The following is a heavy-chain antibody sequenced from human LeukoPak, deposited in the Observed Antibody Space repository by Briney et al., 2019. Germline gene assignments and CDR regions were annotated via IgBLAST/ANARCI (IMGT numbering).Heavy chain of an antibody. D-gene: IGHD1-1*01. CDR3: ARESGTTLYRGAFDP. Sequence: GGSLRLSCAASGFTFSSYEMNWVRQAPGKGLEWVSYISSSGRTMYYADSVRGRFTISRDNAKNSLYLQMNSLRAEDTAVYHCARESGTTLYRGAFDPWGQGTLVTVSS. CDR2: ISSSGRTM. V-gene: IGHV3-48*03. CDR1: GFTFSSYE. J-gene: IGHJ5*02.